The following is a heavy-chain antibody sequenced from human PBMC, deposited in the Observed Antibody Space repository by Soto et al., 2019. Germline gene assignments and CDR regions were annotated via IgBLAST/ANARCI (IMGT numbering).Heavy chain of an antibody. CDR1: GGSISSSSYY. CDR2: IYYSGST. J-gene: IGHJ3*02. D-gene: IGHD4-17*01. Sequence: SETLSLTCTVSGGSISSSSYYWGWIRQSPGKGLEWIGSIYYSGSTYYNPSLKSRVTISVDTSKNQFSLTLSSVTAADTAVYYCARRGDYDWALHAFDIWGQGTMVTVSS. V-gene: IGHV4-39*01. CDR3: ARRGDYDWALHAFDI.